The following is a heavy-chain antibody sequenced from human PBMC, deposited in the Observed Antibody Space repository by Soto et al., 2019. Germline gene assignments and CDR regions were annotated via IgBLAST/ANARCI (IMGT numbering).Heavy chain of an antibody. D-gene: IGHD3-9*01. Sequence: QVHLVESGGGVVQPGRSLTLSCAASGFTFSSYGMHWVRQAPGKGLEWVAIIWHDGSRKYYADSVKGRFTISRDDSKNTQSLQMNSLTAEDTAVYYCARDRAWLLDYWGQGTLVTVSS. CDR3: ARDRAWLLDY. J-gene: IGHJ4*02. CDR1: GFTFSSYG. CDR2: IWHDGSRK. V-gene: IGHV3-33*01.